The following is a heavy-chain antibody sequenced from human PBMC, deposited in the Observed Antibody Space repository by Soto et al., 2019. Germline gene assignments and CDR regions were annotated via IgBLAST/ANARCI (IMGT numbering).Heavy chain of an antibody. V-gene: IGHV5-10-1*01. CDR1: GYSFTSYW. D-gene: IGHD3-22*01. CDR3: ARQGRYRTYYYDSSGFDY. CDR2: IDPSDSYT. Sequence: GESLKISCKGSGYSFTSYWISWVRQMPGKGLEWMGRIDPSDSYTNYSPSFQGHVTISADKSISTAYLQWSSLKASDTAMYYCARQGRYRTYYYDSSGFDYWGQGTLVTVSS. J-gene: IGHJ4*02.